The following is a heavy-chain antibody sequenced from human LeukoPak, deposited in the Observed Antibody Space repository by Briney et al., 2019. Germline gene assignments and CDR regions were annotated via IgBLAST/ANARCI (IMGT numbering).Heavy chain of an antibody. CDR1: GGSISSSSYY. J-gene: IGHJ3*02. CDR2: IYYSGST. CDR3: ARVIHYYYDSSGYYYEGFDAFDI. D-gene: IGHD3-22*01. V-gene: IGHV4-39*07. Sequence: SETLSLTCTVSGGSISSSSYYWGWLRQPPGKGLEWIGSIYYSGSTYYNPSLKSRVTISVDTSKNQFSLKLSSVTAADTAVYYCARVIHYYYDSSGYYYEGFDAFDIWGQGTMVTVSS.